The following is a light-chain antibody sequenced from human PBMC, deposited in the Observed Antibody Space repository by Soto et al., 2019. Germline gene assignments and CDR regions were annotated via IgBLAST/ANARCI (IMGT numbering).Light chain of an antibody. CDR3: SSYAGSNNLL. CDR2: EVS. J-gene: IGLJ2*01. V-gene: IGLV2-8*01. CDR1: SSDVGGYNY. Sequence: QSALTQPPSASGSPGQSVTISCTGTSSDVGGYNYVSWYQQHPGKAPKLMIYEVSKRPSGVPDRFSGSQSGNTASLTVSGLQAEDEAEYYCSSYAGSNNLLFGGGTKVTVL.